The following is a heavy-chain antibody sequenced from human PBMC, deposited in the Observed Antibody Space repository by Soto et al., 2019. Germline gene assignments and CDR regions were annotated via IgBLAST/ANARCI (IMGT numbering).Heavy chain of an antibody. J-gene: IGHJ6*02. CDR1: GGTFSRYT. V-gene: IGHV1-69*02. Sequence: QVQLVQSGAEVKKPGSSVKVSCKASGGTFSRYTISWVRQAPGQGLEWMGRIIPILDRPNYAQNFQGRVTITAAKSTSTAYMELSSLRSDDTAVYYCASHFTGVLVLGASPPGGDNYGWDVWGQGTTVTVSS. CDR2: IIPILDRP. CDR3: ASHFTGVLVLGASPPGGDNYGWDV. D-gene: IGHD2-15*01.